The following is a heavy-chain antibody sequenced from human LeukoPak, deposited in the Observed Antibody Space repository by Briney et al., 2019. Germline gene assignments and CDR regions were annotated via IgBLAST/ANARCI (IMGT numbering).Heavy chain of an antibody. CDR2: ISSSSYYI. J-gene: IGHJ4*02. CDR3: ARYSVEATTRSIDY. Sequence: GGSLRLSCSASGFTFSRHIMNWVPQAPGKGLESVSYISSSSYYIYYADSMKGRITISRDNDKNSLYLQMTSLTAEDTAVCYCARYSVEATTRSIDYWGQGTLVTVSS. V-gene: IGHV3-21*01. CDR1: GFTFSRHI. D-gene: IGHD5-12*01.